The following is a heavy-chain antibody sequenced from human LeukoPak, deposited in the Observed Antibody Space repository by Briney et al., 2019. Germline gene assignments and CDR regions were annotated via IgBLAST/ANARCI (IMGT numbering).Heavy chain of an antibody. J-gene: IGHJ4*02. CDR3: ATKLLWFGELPLV. V-gene: IGHV1-24*01. D-gene: IGHD3-10*01. CDR1: GYTFSGYY. CDR2: FDPEDGET. Sequence: ASVKVSCKASGYTFSGYYMHWVRQAPGKGLEWMGGFDPEDGETIYAQKFQGRVTMTEDTSTDTAYMELSSLRSEDTAVYYCATKLLWFGELPLVWGQGTLVTVSS.